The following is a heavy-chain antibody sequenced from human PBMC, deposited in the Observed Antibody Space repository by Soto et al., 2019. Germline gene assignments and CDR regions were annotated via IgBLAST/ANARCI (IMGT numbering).Heavy chain of an antibody. D-gene: IGHD4-4*01. CDR2: IYWDDDK. V-gene: IGHV2-5*02. Sequence: GPTLVNPTQTLTLTCTFSGFSLSTSGVGVGWIRQPPGKALEWLALIYWDDDKRYSPSLKSRLTITKDTSKNQVVLTMTHMDPVDTATYYCAHRPHMTTVTENWFDPWGQGTLVTVSS. CDR1: GFSLSTSGVG. J-gene: IGHJ5*02. CDR3: AHRPHMTTVTENWFDP.